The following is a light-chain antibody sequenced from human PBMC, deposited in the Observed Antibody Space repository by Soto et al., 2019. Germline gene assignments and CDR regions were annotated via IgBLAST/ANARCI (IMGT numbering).Light chain of an antibody. CDR3: AAWDDSLNGYV. Sequence: QSVLTQPHSVSEAPRQRVTISCSGSSSNIGNNAVNWYQQLPGKAPKLLIYYDDLLPSGVSDRFSGSKSGTSASLAISGLQSEDEAYYYCAAWDDSLNGYVFGTGTKVTVL. CDR2: YDD. J-gene: IGLJ1*01. V-gene: IGLV1-36*01. CDR1: SSNIGNNA.